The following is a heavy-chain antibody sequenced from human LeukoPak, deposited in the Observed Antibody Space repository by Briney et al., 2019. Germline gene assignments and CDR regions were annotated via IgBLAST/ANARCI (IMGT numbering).Heavy chain of an antibody. CDR1: GYSLSSGYY. Sequence: PSETLSLTCTVSGYSLSSGYYWGWIRPPPGKGLEWIGSIYHSGSTYYNPSLKSLVTISVDTSKNQFSLKLSSVTAADTAVYYCARIRRDGYNGFDYWGQGTLVTVSS. D-gene: IGHD5-24*01. CDR2: IYHSGST. CDR3: ARIRRDGYNGFDY. V-gene: IGHV4-38-2*02. J-gene: IGHJ4*02.